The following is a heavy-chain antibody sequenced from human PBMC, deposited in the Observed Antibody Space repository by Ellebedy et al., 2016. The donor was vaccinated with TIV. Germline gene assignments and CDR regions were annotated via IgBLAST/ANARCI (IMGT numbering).Heavy chain of an antibody. D-gene: IGHD3-10*01. CDR1: GYTFTSHH. Sequence: ASVKVSXXASGYTFTSHHITWVRQAPGQGLEWMGCISAYNGNTNYAQKLQGRVTMTTDTSTSTAYMELRSLRSDDTAVYYCARAFWFGEISYWGQGTLVTVSS. J-gene: IGHJ4*02. V-gene: IGHV1-18*01. CDR2: ISAYNGNT. CDR3: ARAFWFGEISY.